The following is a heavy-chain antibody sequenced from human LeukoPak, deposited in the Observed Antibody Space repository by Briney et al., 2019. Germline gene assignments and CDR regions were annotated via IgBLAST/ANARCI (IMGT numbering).Heavy chain of an antibody. J-gene: IGHJ4*02. V-gene: IGHV3-74*01. D-gene: IGHD3-22*01. CDR2: INSDGSST. CDR3: ARAPSDYYDSSPPDY. Sequence: GGSLRLSCAASGFTFSSYWMHWVRQAPGKGLVWVSRINSDGSSTSYADSVKGRFTISRDDAKNSLYLQMNSLRAEDTAVYYCARAPSDYYDSSPPDYWGQGTLVTVSS. CDR1: GFTFSSYW.